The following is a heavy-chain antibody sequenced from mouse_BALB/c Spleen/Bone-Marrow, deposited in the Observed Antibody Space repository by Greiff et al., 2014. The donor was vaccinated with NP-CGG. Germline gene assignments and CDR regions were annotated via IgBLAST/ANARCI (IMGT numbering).Heavy chain of an antibody. CDR1: GYSITSDYA. J-gene: IGHJ1*01. CDR2: ISYSGST. V-gene: IGHV3-2*02. CDR3: ARSSDWYFDV. Sequence: VQLQQPGPGLVKPSQSLSLTCTVTGYSITSDYAWNWIRQFPGNKLEWMDYISYSGSTSYNPSLKSRISITRDTSKNQFFLQLNSETAEDTATYYCARSSDWYFDVWGAGTTVTVSS.